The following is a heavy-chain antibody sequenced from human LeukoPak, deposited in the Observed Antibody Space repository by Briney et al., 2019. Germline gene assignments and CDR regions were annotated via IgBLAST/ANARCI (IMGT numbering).Heavy chain of an antibody. CDR3: ARETFSGWHFDY. D-gene: IGHD6-19*01. CDR2: ISSDGSST. CDR1: GFTFSSYW. J-gene: IGHJ4*02. Sequence: GGSLRLSCAASGFTFSSYWMHWVRQAPGKGLVWDSRISSDGSSTSYADSVKGRFTISRDNAKNTLYLQMNSLRAEDTAVYYCARETFSGWHFDYWGQGTLVTVSS. V-gene: IGHV3-74*01.